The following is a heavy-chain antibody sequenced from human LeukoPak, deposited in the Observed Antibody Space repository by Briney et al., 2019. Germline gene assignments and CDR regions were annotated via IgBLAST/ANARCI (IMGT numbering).Heavy chain of an antibody. J-gene: IGHJ4*02. CDR2: INGDGGST. D-gene: IGHD5-24*01. CDR3: TRSLNYGFDY. Sequence: PGGALRLSCAASGFTFSSYWMHWVRQAPGKGLVWVSHINGDGGSTTYADSVKGRFTISRDNAKNTLYLQMSSLRAEDTAVFYCTRSLNYGFDYWGQGTLVTVSS. V-gene: IGHV3-74*03. CDR1: GFTFSSYW.